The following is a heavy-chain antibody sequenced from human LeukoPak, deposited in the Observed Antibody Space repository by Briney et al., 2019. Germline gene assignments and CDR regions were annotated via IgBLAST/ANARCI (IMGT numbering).Heavy chain of an antibody. CDR2: ISGGAVSI. D-gene: IGHD3-10*01. CDR1: GFTFSTCA. Sequence: GGSLRLSYAVSGFTFSTCAMSWVRQAPGKGLEWVSVISGGAVSIYYADSVKGRFTISRDNSNNTLYLQMNSLRAEDTAVYYCAKSPRGYNYYMDVWGKGTTVTVSS. V-gene: IGHV3-23*01. CDR3: AKSPRGYNYYMDV. J-gene: IGHJ6*03.